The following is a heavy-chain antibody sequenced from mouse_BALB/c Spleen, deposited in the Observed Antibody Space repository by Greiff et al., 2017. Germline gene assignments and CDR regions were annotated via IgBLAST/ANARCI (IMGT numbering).Heavy chain of an antibody. CDR3: ARSEGGYSWFAY. D-gene: IGHD3-1*01. CDR2: INPGSGGT. CDR1: GYAFTNYL. Sequence: QVQLQQSGAELVRPGTSVKVSCKASGYAFTNYLIEWVKQRPGQGLEWIGVINPGSGGTNYNEKFKGKATLTADKSSSTAYMQLSSLTSDDSAVYFCARSEGGYSWFAYWGQGTLVTVSA. J-gene: IGHJ3*01. V-gene: IGHV1-54*01.